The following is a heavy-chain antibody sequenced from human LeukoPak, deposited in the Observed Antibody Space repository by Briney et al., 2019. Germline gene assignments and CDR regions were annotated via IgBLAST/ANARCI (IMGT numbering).Heavy chain of an antibody. CDR3: ARGDYGGGFDY. D-gene: IGHD4-23*01. J-gene: IGHJ4*02. Sequence: ASVEVSCKASGYTFTGYYIHWVRQAPGQGLEWMGWISSYNGDTKYAQKVQGRVTVTTGTSTSTAYMELRSLSLDDTAVYYCARGDYGGGFDYWGQGTLVTVSS. V-gene: IGHV1-18*04. CDR2: ISSYNGDT. CDR1: GYTFTGYY.